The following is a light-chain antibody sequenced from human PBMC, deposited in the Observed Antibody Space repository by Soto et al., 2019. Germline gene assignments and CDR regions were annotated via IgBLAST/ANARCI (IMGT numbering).Light chain of an antibody. CDR3: QEYNNWPRT. J-gene: IGKJ1*01. CDR1: QSVKSS. Sequence: EILVTQSPATLSVSPGERATLSCRASQSVKSSLAWYQQKPGQAPRLLIYGASTRATGIPARFSGSGSGTEFTLTICSLQSEDFTVYYCQEYNNWPRTFGQGAKV. V-gene: IGKV3-15*01. CDR2: GAS.